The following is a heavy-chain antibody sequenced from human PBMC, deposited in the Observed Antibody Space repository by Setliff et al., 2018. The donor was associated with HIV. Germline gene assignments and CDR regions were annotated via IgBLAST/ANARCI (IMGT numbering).Heavy chain of an antibody. V-gene: IGHV4-31*01. J-gene: IGHJ3*02. CDR2: IYYSGST. D-gene: IGHD6-13*01. CDR1: GGSISSGGYY. Sequence: PSETLSLTCTVSGGSISSGGYYWSWIRQHPGKGLEWIGYIYYSGSTYYNPSLKSQVTISVDTSKNRLSLKLSSVTAADAAVYYCARAMSSSWYIDGFDIWGQGTVVTVSS. CDR3: ARAMSSSWYIDGFDI.